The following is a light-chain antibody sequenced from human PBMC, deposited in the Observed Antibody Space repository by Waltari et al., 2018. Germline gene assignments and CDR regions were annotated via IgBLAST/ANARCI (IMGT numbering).Light chain of an antibody. CDR3: QQYRMTPVT. Sequence: EVLLTHSPGTLSLSPGDRATLSYRASESVDDLLAWYQQKPGQAPRLLIHDASTRATGIPDRFSGSGSGTDFTLTISRLEAGDFALYYCQQYRMTPVTFGQGTKVEIK. J-gene: IGKJ2*01. V-gene: IGKV3-20*01. CDR2: DAS. CDR1: ESVDDL.